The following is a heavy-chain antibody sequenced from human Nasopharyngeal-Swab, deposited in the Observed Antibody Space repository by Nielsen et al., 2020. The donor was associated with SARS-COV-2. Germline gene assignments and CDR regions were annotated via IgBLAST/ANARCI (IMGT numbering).Heavy chain of an antibody. D-gene: IGHD5-12*01. V-gene: IGHV1-69*10. Sequence: SVKVSCKASGGTFSSYAVIWVRQAPGQGLEWMGGIIPILGVRNYAQDFQDRVTITADKSTSTAYMELRSLRSDDTGVYYCARGGWLRRSYYYSYYYMDVWGKGTTVSVSS. J-gene: IGHJ6*03. CDR3: ARGGWLRRSYYYSYYYMDV. CDR2: IIPILGVR. CDR1: GGTFSSYA.